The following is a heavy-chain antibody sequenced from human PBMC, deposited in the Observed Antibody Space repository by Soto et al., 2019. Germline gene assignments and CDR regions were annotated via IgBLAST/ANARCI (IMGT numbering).Heavy chain of an antibody. J-gene: IGHJ4*02. D-gene: IGHD2-2*01. V-gene: IGHV4-30-4*01. CDR3: ARVVPPARPDY. Sequence: QVQLQESGPGLVKPSQTLSLTCTVSGGSISSADHYWSWIRQPPGKGLEWIGYIYYSGGTYYNPSLKSRVTISVDTSKTQCSLKLSSVTAADTAVYYCARVVPPARPDYWGQGTLVTVSS. CDR1: GGSISSADHY. CDR2: IYYSGGT.